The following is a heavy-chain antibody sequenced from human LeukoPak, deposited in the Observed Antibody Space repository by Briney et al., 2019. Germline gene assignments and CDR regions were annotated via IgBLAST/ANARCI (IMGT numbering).Heavy chain of an antibody. J-gene: IGHJ4*02. CDR1: GFTFNNAW. V-gene: IGHV3-15*01. Sequence: GSLRLSCAASGFTFNNAWMSWVRQAPGQGLEWVGRIKSKTDGGTADSAAPVKGRLTISRDDSKNTLYLQMNSLKTEDTGVYYLTTSYYFGSEDTLGYWGQGTLVTVSS. D-gene: IGHD3-10*01. CDR2: IKSKTDGGTA. CDR3: TTSYYFGSEDTLGY.